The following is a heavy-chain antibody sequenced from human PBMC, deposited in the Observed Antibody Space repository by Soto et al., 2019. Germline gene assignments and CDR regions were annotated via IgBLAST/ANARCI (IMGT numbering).Heavy chain of an antibody. CDR1: GGSISSGDYY. Sequence: SETLSLTCTVSGGSISSGDYYWSWIRQPPGKGLEWIGYIYYSGSTYYNQSLKSRVTISVDTSKNQFSLKLSSVTAADTAVYYCAREIRFFFFCTASTEIYTKPTGYYFDYWGQGTLVTVSS. CDR2: IYYSGST. D-gene: IGHD2-8*02. J-gene: IGHJ4*02. CDR3: AREIRFFFFCTASTEIYTKPTGYYFDY. V-gene: IGHV4-30-4*01.